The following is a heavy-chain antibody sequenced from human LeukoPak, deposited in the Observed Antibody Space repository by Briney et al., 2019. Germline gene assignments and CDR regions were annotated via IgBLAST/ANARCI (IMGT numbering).Heavy chain of an antibody. J-gene: IGHJ4*02. D-gene: IGHD4-23*01. CDR2: ISPGDSDT. Sequence: GESLKISCKGSGYSITNYWIGWVRQMPGKGLEWMGIISPGDSDTRYSPSFQGQVTMSADKSINTAYLQWGSLKASDTAMYYCARGRGATVITNFDYWGQGTLVTVSS. V-gene: IGHV5-51*01. CDR3: ARGRGATVITNFDY. CDR1: GYSITNYW.